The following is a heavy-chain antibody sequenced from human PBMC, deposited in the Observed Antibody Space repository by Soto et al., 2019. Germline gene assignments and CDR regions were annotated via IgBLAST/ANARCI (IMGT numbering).Heavy chain of an antibody. Sequence: GGSLRLSCAASGFTLSSYGMHWVRQAPGKGLEWVAVIWYDGSNKYYADSVKGRFTISRDNSKNTLYLQMNSLRAEDTAVYYCARDPKSSGWYDYWGQGTLVTVSS. CDR3: ARDPKSSGWYDY. CDR2: IWYDGSNK. D-gene: IGHD6-19*01. CDR1: GFTLSSYG. V-gene: IGHV3-33*01. J-gene: IGHJ4*02.